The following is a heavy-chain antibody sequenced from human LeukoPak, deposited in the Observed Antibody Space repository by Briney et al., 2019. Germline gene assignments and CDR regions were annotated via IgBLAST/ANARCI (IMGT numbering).Heavy chain of an antibody. CDR1: GGSISSYY. CDR2: IYYSGST. J-gene: IGHJ5*02. D-gene: IGHD3-16*01. CDR3: ARADDPETPNWFDP. V-gene: IGHV4-59*12. Sequence: SETLSLTCTVSGGSISSYYWSWIRQPPGKGLEWIGYIYYSGSTNYNPSLKSRVTISVDTSKNQFSLKLSSVTAADTAVYYCARADDPETPNWFDPWGQGTLVTVSS.